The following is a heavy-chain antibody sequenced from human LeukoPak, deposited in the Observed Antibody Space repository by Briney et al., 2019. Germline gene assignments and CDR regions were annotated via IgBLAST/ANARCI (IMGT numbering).Heavy chain of an antibody. CDR1: GYSFTTYW. J-gene: IGHJ3*02. D-gene: IGHD2-2*01. V-gene: IGHV3-74*01. Sequence: GESLKISCKGSGYSFTTYWIGWVRQAPGKGLVWVSRINSDGSSTSYADSVKGRFTISRDNAKNSLYLQMNSLRAEDTAVYYCAREGRRYCSSTSCFDDAFDIWGQGTMVTVSS. CDR3: AREGRRYCSSTSCFDDAFDI. CDR2: INSDGSST.